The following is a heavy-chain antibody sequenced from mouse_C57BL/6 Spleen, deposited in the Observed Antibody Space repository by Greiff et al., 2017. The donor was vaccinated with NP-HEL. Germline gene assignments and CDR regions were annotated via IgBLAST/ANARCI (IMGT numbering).Heavy chain of an antibody. CDR2: IWSDGST. CDR3: ARHDWDQWYFDY. D-gene: IGHD4-1*01. J-gene: IGHJ2*01. V-gene: IGHV2-6-1*01. Sequence: VNLVESGPGLVAPSQSLSITCTVSGFSLTSYGVHWVRQPPGKGLEWLVVIWSDGSTTYNSALIYSMSISKDNSKSQVFFKMNSLHTDDTAMYYCARHDWDQWYFDYWGQGTTLTVSS. CDR1: GFSLTSYG.